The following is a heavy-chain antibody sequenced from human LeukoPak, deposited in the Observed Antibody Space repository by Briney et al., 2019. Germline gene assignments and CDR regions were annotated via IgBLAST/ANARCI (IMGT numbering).Heavy chain of an antibody. CDR3: ARIFYCGGGCR. Sequence: GGSLRLSCAASGFSFTNYSMNWVRQAPGKGLEWVSVIYSGGSTYYADSVKGRFTISRDNSKNTLYLQMNSLRAEDTAVYYCARIFYCGGGCRWGQGTLVTVSS. D-gene: IGHD2-21*01. V-gene: IGHV3-66*02. CDR2: IYSGGST. CDR1: GFSFTNYS. J-gene: IGHJ4*02.